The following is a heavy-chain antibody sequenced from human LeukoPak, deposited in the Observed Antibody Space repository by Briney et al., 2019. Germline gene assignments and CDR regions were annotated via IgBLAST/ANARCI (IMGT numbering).Heavy chain of an antibody. CDR2: IFHSGST. V-gene: IGHV4-59*08. CDR3: ARFTRYDGGGYYLDY. Sequence: SETLSLTCTVSGGSISSYWWSWVRQPPGKGLEWIGHIFHSGSTTYNASLQSRVTISVDTSKNQFSLNLNSVTAADTALYYCARFTRYDGGGYYLDYWGQGTLVIVSS. CDR1: GGSISSYW. J-gene: IGHJ4*02. D-gene: IGHD3-22*01.